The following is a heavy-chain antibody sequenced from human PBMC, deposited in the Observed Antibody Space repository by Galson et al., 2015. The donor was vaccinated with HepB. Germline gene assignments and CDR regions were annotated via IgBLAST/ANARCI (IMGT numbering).Heavy chain of an antibody. J-gene: IGHJ3*02. V-gene: IGHV4-34*01. Sequence: ETLSLTCAVYGGSFSGYYWSWIRQPPGKGLEGIGEINHSGSTNYNPSLKSRVTISVDTSKNQFSLKLSSVTAADTAVYYCARATGTGATRTAFDIWGQGTMVTVSS. CDR2: INHSGST. CDR1: GGSFSGYY. D-gene: IGHD1-26*01. CDR3: ARATGTGATRTAFDI.